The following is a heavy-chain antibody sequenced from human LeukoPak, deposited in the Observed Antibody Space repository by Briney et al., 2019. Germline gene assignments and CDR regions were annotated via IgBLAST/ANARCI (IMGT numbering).Heavy chain of an antibody. CDR3: ARSGSPGDY. V-gene: IGHV4-59*01. CDR1: GGSISSYY. D-gene: IGHD1-26*01. CDR2: IYYSGNT. Sequence: SETLSLTCTVSGGSISSYYWNWIRQPPGKGLEWIGYIYYSGNTNYDPSLKSRLTISVDTSNNQFSLKLTSVTAADTAVYYCARSGSPGDYWGQGTLVTVSS. J-gene: IGHJ4*02.